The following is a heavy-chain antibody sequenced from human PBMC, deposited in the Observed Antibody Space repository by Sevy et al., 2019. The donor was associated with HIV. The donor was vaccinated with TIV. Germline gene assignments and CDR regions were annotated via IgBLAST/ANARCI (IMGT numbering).Heavy chain of an antibody. CDR3: ATTYCLGHNCYRWYFVY. CDR2: ASPYNGKT. J-gene: IGHJ4*02. D-gene: IGHD2-15*01. Sequence: ASVKVSCKASGYSFVSYGINWVRQVPGQGLEWLGWASPYNGKTRYARKVQGRVSMTTDTSTSTAYMELRSLRSDDTAVVYCATTYCLGHNCYRWYFVYWGQGTLVTVSS. V-gene: IGHV1-18*01. CDR1: GYSFVSYG.